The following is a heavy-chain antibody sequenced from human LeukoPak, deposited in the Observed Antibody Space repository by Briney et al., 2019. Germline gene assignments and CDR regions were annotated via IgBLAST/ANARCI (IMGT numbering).Heavy chain of an antibody. Sequence: PGGSLRLSCAASGFTFSSYAMSWVRQAPGKGLEWVAVISYDGSNKYYADSVKGRFTISRDNSKNTLYLQMNSLRAEDTAVYYCARDRIYGMDVWGQGTTVTVSS. J-gene: IGHJ6*02. V-gene: IGHV3-30*03. CDR3: ARDRIYGMDV. CDR2: ISYDGSNK. CDR1: GFTFSSYA.